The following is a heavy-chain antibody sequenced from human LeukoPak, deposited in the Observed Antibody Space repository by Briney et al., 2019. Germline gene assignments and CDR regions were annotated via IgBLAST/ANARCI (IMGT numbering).Heavy chain of an antibody. CDR3: ASTERCSTTCPLDY. CDR1: GGSISNSRYY. J-gene: IGHJ4*02. CDR2: IYYSGAT. Sequence: SETLSLTCSVSGGSISNSRYYWGWLRQPPGKGLEWIGSIYYSGATNSNPSLRSRLTISVDTSKNQFSLKLGSVTAADAAVYYCASTERCSTTCPLDYWGQGTLVTVSS. D-gene: IGHD2-2*01. V-gene: IGHV4-39*01.